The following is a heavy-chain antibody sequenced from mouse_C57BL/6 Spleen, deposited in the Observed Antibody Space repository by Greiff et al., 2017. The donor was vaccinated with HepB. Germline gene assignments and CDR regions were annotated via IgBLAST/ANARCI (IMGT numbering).Heavy chain of an antibody. CDR3: ARRLLRSTRGDFDY. Sequence: QVTLKVSGAELVKPGASVKISCKASGYAFSSYWMNWVKQRPGKGLEWIGQIYPGDGDTNYNGKFKGKATLTADKASSTAYMQLSSLTSEDSAVYFCARRLLRSTRGDFDYWGQGTTLTVSS. V-gene: IGHV1-80*01. CDR2: IYPGDGDT. J-gene: IGHJ2*01. CDR1: GYAFSSYW. D-gene: IGHD1-1*01.